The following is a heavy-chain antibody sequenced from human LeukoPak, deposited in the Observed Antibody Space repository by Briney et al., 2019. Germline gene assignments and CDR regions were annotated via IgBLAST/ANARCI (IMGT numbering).Heavy chain of an antibody. D-gene: IGHD6-6*01. J-gene: IGHJ1*01. V-gene: IGHV4-34*01. CDR1: GGSISSYY. CDR2: INHSGST. Sequence: SETLSLICTVSGGSISSYYWSWIRQPPGKGREWIGEINHSGSTNYNPSLKSRVTISVDTSKNQFSLKLSSVTAADTAVYYCARVISGIAARRPLHFQHWGQGTLVTVSS. CDR3: ARVISGIAARRPLHFQH.